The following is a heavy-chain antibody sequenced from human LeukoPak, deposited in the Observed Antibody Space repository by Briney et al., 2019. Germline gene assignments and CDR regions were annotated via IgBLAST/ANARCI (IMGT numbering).Heavy chain of an antibody. D-gene: IGHD4-17*01. Sequence: GGSLRLSCAASGFPFSSYGMHWVRQAPGKGLEWVALTWYDGSSKYYADSVKCRFTISRDNSKNTLYLQMNSLRAEDTAVYYCARYYGDSYYFDYWGQGTLVTVSS. V-gene: IGHV3-33*01. CDR2: TWYDGSSK. J-gene: IGHJ4*02. CDR1: GFPFSSYG. CDR3: ARYYGDSYYFDY.